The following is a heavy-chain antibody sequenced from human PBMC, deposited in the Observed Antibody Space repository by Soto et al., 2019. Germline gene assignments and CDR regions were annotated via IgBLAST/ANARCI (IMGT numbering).Heavy chain of an antibody. V-gene: IGHV3-23*01. D-gene: IGHD2-2*01. J-gene: IGHJ4*02. CDR1: GFTFSSYA. Sequence: EVQLLESGGGLVQPGGSLRLSCAASGFTFSSYAMSWVRQAPGKGLEWVSAISGSGGSTYYADSVKGRFTISRDNSKNTLYRQMSILRAEDTAVYYCAHPGGYCSSTSCYVGRTYYFDYWGQGTLVTVSS. CDR3: AHPGGYCSSTSCYVGRTYYFDY. CDR2: ISGSGGST.